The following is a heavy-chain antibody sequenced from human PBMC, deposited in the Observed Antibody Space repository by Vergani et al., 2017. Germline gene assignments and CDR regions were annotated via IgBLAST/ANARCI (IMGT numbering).Heavy chain of an antibody. CDR1: GGTFSSYA. CDR2: IIPILGIA. J-gene: IGHJ5*02. CDR3: ARVIAAAGTGNNWFDP. Sequence: QVQLVQSGAEVKKPGSSVKVSCKASGGTFSSYAISWVRQAPGQGLEWMGRIIPILGIANYAQKFQGRVPITADKSTSAAYMGLSSLRSENTAVYYCARVIAAAGTGNNWFDPWGQGTLVTVSS. V-gene: IGHV1-69*04. D-gene: IGHD6-13*01.